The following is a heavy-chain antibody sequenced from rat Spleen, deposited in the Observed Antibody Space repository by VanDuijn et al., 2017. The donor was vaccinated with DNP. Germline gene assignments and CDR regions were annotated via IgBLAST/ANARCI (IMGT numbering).Heavy chain of an antibody. CDR1: GFTFSDYY. Sequence: EVQLVESGGGLVQPGRSLKLSCAASGFTFSDYYMAWVRQAPTKGLEWVATISYDGSSTYYRDSVKGRFTISRDNAKSTLYLQMDSLRSEDTATYYCASGGSGDYFDYWGQGVMVTVSS. V-gene: IGHV5-7*01. D-gene: IGHD1-1*01. CDR3: ASGGSGDYFDY. J-gene: IGHJ2*01. CDR2: ISYDGSST.